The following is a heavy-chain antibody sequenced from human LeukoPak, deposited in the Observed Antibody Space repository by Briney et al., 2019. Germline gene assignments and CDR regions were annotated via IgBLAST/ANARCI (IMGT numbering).Heavy chain of an antibody. Sequence: HPGRSLRLSCAASGFTFGDYAMHWVRRAPGKGLEWVSCISWNSGSIGYADSVKGRFTISRDNAKSSLYLQMNSLRAEDTAFYYCAKDLFVVVSAMDYWGLGTLVTVSS. J-gene: IGHJ4*02. CDR3: AKDLFVVVSAMDY. CDR2: ISWNSGSI. D-gene: IGHD2-21*01. CDR1: GFTFGDYA. V-gene: IGHV3-9*01.